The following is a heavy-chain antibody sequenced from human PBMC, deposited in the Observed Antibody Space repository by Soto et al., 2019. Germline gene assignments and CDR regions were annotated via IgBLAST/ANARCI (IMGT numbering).Heavy chain of an antibody. CDR2: MSYDGRNQ. J-gene: IGHJ4*02. Sequence: QVQLVESGGGLVQPGTSLRLSCSASGFTLSGVDMHWVRQAPGKGLEWVAVMSYDGRNQYYADSVKGRFTVSRDSSKSTLYLQMTSLRTEDAAVYYCAKGGWYTSSSRSDCWGQGTLVTVSS. V-gene: IGHV3-30*18. D-gene: IGHD6-6*01. CDR3: AKGGWYTSSSRSDC. CDR1: GFTLSGVD.